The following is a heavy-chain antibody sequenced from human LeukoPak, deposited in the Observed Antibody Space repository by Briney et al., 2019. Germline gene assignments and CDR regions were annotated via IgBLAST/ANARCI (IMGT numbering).Heavy chain of an antibody. Sequence: GRSLRLSCAASGFTFSSFDMHWVRQPTGQGLEWVSTIGTASDTYYPGSVEGRFTLSRDNAKNSLYLQMNSLTAGDTAVYYCARGPPRGKYYYMDVWGKGTTVTVSS. J-gene: IGHJ6*03. CDR3: ARGPPRGKYYYMDV. D-gene: IGHD1-1*01. V-gene: IGHV3-13*01. CDR1: GFTFSSFD. CDR2: IGTASDT.